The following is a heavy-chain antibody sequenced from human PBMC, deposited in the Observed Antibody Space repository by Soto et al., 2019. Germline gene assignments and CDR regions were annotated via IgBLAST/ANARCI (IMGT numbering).Heavy chain of an antibody. Sequence: EVQLLESGGGLVQPGGSLRLSCAASGFTFSSYAMSWVRQAPGKGLEWVSAISGSGGSTYYADSVKGRFTISRDNSKNTLYLQMNSRRAEDTAVYYCAKDRGYYDSSGYYFDYWGQGTLVTVSS. V-gene: IGHV3-23*01. CDR3: AKDRGYYDSSGYYFDY. D-gene: IGHD3-22*01. CDR1: GFTFSSYA. J-gene: IGHJ4*02. CDR2: ISGSGGST.